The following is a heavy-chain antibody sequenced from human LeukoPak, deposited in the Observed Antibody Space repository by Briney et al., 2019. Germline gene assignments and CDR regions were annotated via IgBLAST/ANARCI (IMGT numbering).Heavy chain of an antibody. CDR1: GYTFTSYD. D-gene: IGHD6-19*01. V-gene: IGHV1-2*06. Sequence: ASVKASCKASGYTFTSYDINWVRQAPGQGLEWMGRINPNSGGTNYAQKFQGRVTMTRDTSISTAYMELSRLRSDDTAVYYCARLSSSGWSSCFDYWGQGTLVTVSS. J-gene: IGHJ4*02. CDR2: INPNSGGT. CDR3: ARLSSSGWSSCFDY.